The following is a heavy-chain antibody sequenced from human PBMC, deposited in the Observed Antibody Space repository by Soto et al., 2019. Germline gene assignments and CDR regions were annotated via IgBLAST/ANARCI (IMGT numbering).Heavy chain of an antibody. V-gene: IGHV3-30*18. CDR3: AKARLRLGELSLFDY. CDR1: GFTFSSYG. J-gene: IGHJ4*02. Sequence: GGSLRLSCAASGFTFSSYGMYWVRQAPGKGLEWVAVISYDGSNKYYADSVKGRFTISRDNSKNTLYLQMNSLRAEDTAVYYCAKARLRLGELSLFDYWGQGTLVTVSS. D-gene: IGHD3-16*02. CDR2: ISYDGSNK.